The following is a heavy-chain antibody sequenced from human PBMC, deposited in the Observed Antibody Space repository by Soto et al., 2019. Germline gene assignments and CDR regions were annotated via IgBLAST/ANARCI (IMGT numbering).Heavy chain of an antibody. CDR1: GDSVISGDTY. CDR3: ARDAPGVATH. CDR2: INYRGTT. V-gene: IGHV4-31*03. Sequence: QVQLQESGPGLVKPSQTLSLICTVSGDSVISGDTYLNWIRQHPERGLEWMGYINYRGTTNYHPALNSRILISVDTSANQFSLRLTSVTAADTAVYYCARDAPGVATHRGQGALVTVSS. D-gene: IGHD2-15*01. J-gene: IGHJ4*02.